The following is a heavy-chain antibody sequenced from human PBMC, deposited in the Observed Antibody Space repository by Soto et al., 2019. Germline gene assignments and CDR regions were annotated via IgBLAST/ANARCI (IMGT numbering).Heavy chain of an antibody. CDR2: IYHGGST. CDR3: ARESFYDSGGFHGFDY. D-gene: IGHD3-22*01. Sequence: SETLSLTCAVSGGSISSGGYSWSWIRQPPGKGLEWIGYIYHGGSTYYNPSLNSRVTISLDRSSNQFSLRLSSVTAADTAVYYCARESFYDSGGFHGFDYWGQGTLVTVSS. V-gene: IGHV4-30-2*01. J-gene: IGHJ4*02. CDR1: GGSISSGGYS.